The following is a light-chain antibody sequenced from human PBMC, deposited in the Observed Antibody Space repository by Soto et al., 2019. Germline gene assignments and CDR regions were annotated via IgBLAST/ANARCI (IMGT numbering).Light chain of an antibody. CDR3: QQSYSTPLT. V-gene: IGKV1-39*01. CDR1: QSISSY. Sequence: DIQMTQSPSSLSASVGDRVTITCRASQSISSYINWYQQKPGKAPKLLIYAASNLQSGVPSRFSGSGSGTDFTLTISSLQPEDFATYYCQQSYSTPLTFGPGTKVDIK. J-gene: IGKJ3*01. CDR2: AAS.